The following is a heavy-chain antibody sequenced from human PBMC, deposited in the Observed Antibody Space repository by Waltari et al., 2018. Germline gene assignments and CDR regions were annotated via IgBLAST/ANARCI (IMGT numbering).Heavy chain of an antibody. CDR2: IYYSGST. CDR3: AREGSSRTLGAFDI. V-gene: IGHV4-39*07. Sequence: QLQLQESGPGLVKPSETLSLTCTVSGGSTSSSSDYWGWLRQPPGKGLEWIGSIYYSGSTYYNPSLKSRVTISVDTSKNQFSLKLSSVTAADTAVYYCAREGSSRTLGAFDIWGQGTMVTVSS. CDR1: GGSTSSSSDY. D-gene: IGHD6-13*01. J-gene: IGHJ3*02.